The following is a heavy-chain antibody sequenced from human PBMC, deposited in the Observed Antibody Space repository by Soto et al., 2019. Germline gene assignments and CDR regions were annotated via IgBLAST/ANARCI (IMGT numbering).Heavy chain of an antibody. Sequence: EVQLVESGGGLVKPGGSLRLSCAASGFTFSSYSMNWVRQAPGKGLEWVSSISSSSSYIYYADSVKGRFTISRDNAKNSLYLQMNSLRAEDTAVYYCAREDGSGWYDAFDIWGQGTMVTVSS. J-gene: IGHJ3*02. D-gene: IGHD3-10*01. CDR3: AREDGSGWYDAFDI. CDR2: ISSSSSYI. V-gene: IGHV3-21*01. CDR1: GFTFSSYS.